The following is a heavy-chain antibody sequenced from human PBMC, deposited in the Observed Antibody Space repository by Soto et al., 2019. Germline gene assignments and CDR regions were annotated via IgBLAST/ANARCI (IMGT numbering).Heavy chain of an antibody. J-gene: IGHJ6*02. CDR1: GFTFDDYA. CDR2: ISWNSGSI. CDR3: AKDIDRIYYYGMDV. V-gene: IGHV3-9*01. Sequence: PGGSLRLSCAASGFTFDDYAMHWVRQAPGKGLEWVSGISWNSGSIGYADSVKGRFTISRDNAKNSLYLQMNSLRAEDTALYYCAKDIDRIYYYGMDVWGQGTTVT.